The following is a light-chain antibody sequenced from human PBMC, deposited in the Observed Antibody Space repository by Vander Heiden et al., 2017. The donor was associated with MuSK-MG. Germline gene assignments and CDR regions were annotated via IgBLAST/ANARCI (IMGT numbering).Light chain of an antibody. CDR3: SSYTSSSTLYV. Sequence: QSALAQPASVSGSPGQSITISCTGTSSDVGAYNYVSWYQQHPGEAPKLMIYDVSSRPSGVSNRFSGSKSGNTASLTISGLQAADEADYYCSSYTSSSTLYVFGTGTKVTVL. V-gene: IGLV2-14*03. CDR2: DVS. J-gene: IGLJ1*01. CDR1: SSDVGAYNY.